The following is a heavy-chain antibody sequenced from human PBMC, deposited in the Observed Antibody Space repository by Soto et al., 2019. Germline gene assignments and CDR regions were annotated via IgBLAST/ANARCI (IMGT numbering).Heavy chain of an antibody. D-gene: IGHD6-6*01. CDR1: GFSLSTSGVG. CDR3: ARGLATLPVFAFDI. V-gene: IGHV2-5*01. CDR2: IYWSGDE. Sequence: QGTLKESGPTLVKPTQTLTLTCSFSGFSLSTSGVGVGWIRQPPGKVLEWLALIYWSGDEHYRPSLKSRLSITKDTSKNHVVLIMTDMDPVDTATYYCARGLATLPVFAFDIWGQGTMVTVSS. J-gene: IGHJ3*02.